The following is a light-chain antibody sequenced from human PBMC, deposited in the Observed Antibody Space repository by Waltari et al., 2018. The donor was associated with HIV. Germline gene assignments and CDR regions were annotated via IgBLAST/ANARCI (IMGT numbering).Light chain of an antibody. CDR1: SLPKHY. V-gene: IGLV3-25*02. Sequence: SSDLTQPPSVSVSPGQTANITCSGDSLPKHYTYWYQQKPGQVLVLIISKDCYRPSGLRGLVSGSSSGTTATCTISGGQAGEVADYYGQSTDKTGTLIVFGGGTKLTV. CDR2: KDC. J-gene: IGLJ2*01. CDR3: QSTDKTGTLIV.